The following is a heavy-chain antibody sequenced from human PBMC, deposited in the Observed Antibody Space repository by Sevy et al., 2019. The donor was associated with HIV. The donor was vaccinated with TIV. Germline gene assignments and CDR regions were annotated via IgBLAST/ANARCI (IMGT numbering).Heavy chain of an antibody. D-gene: IGHD3-10*01. CDR2: ITYDGSNK. V-gene: IGHV3-30*18. Sequence: GGSLRLSCAASGFTFSSYGMHWVRQAPGKGLEWVAVITYDGSNKYYADSVKGRFTISRDNSKNTLYLQMNSLRAEDTAVYYCAKALVIESSGYYYYGMDVWGQGTTVTVSS. J-gene: IGHJ6*02. CDR1: GFTFSSYG. CDR3: AKALVIESSGYYYYGMDV.